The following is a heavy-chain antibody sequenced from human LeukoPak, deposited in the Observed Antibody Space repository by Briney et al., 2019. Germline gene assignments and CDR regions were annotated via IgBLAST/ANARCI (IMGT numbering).Heavy chain of an antibody. V-gene: IGHV1-18*01. Sequence: GASVKVSCKASGYTFTRYGISWVRQAPGQGLEWMGWISAYNGNTNYVQKLQGRVTMTTDTSTSTAYMELRSLRSDDTAVYYCAREASDIVATIPYFDHWGQGTLVIVSS. CDR1: GYTFTRYG. J-gene: IGHJ4*02. CDR2: ISAYNGNT. D-gene: IGHD5-12*01. CDR3: AREASDIVATIPYFDH.